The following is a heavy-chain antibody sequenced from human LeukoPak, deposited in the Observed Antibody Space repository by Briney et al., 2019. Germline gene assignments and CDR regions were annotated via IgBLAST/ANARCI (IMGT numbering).Heavy chain of an antibody. CDR2: ISYDGSNK. J-gene: IGHJ4*02. V-gene: IGHV3-30*04. Sequence: HPGGSLRLSCAASGFTFSSYAMHWVRQAPGKGLEWVAVISYDGSNKYYADSVKGRFTISRDNSKNTLYLQMNSLRAEDTAVYYCASFSGSYCYWGQGTLVTVSS. CDR3: ASFSGSYCY. D-gene: IGHD1-26*01. CDR1: GFTFSSYA.